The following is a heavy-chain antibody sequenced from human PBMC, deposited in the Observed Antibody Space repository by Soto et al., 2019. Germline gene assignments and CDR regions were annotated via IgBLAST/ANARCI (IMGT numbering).Heavy chain of an antibody. CDR2: ISYDGSNK. V-gene: IGHV3-30*18. D-gene: IGHD3-22*01. Sequence: QVQLVESGGGVVQPGRSLRLSCAASGFTFSSYGMHWVRQAPGKGLEWVAVISYDGSNKYYADSVKGRFTISRDNSKNTLYLQMNSLRAEDTAVYYCAKDLWGGDSSGSTFVVYYGMDVW. CDR3: AKDLWGGDSSGSTFVVYYGMDV. CDR1: GFTFSSYG. J-gene: IGHJ6*01.